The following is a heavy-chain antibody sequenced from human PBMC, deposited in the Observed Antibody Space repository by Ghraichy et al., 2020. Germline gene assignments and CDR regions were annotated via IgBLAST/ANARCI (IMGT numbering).Heavy chain of an antibody. J-gene: IGHJ4*02. D-gene: IGHD6-13*01. CDR2: TYYRPKWYN. Sequence: SQTLSLTCAISGDSVSSNSAAWNWIRQSPSRGLEWLGRTYYRPKWYNDYAVSVKSRITINPDTSMNQFSLQLSSVTPEDTAVYYCTRGKTAAGRFEYWGQGALVTVSS. CDR3: TRGKTAAGRFEY. V-gene: IGHV6-1*01. CDR1: GDSVSSNSAA.